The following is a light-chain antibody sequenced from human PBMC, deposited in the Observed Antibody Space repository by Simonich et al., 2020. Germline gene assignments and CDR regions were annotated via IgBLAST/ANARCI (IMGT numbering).Light chain of an antibody. J-gene: IGKJ2*01. CDR3: MQGIHLPYT. V-gene: IGKV2-28*01. CDR1: QSLLHSNGYNY. Sequence: DIVMTQSPLSLPVTPGEPASISCRSSQSLLHSNGYNYLDWYLQTPGQSPQLLIYLGSNRASGVPDRFSGSGSGTDFTLKISRVEAEDVGVYYCMQGIHLPYTFGQGTKLEIK. CDR2: LGS.